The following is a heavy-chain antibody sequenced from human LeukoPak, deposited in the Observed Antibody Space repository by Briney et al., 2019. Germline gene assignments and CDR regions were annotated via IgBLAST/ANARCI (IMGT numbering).Heavy chain of an antibody. J-gene: IGHJ5*02. V-gene: IGHV1-8*01. D-gene: IGHD6-13*01. Sequence: ASVKVSCKASGYTFTSYDINWVRQATGQGLEWMGWMNPNSGNTGYAQKFQGRVTMTRNTSISTAYTELSSLRSEDTAVYYCLTAAAGTTWFDPWGQGTLVTVSS. CDR3: LTAAAGTTWFDP. CDR2: MNPNSGNT. CDR1: GYTFTSYD.